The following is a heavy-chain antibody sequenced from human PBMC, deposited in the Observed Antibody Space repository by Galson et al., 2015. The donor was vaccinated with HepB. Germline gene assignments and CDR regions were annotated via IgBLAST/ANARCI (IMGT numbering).Heavy chain of an antibody. Sequence: KVSCKASGYTFTDYAINWVRQAPGQGLEWMGWISTRTGNPTYAQGFIGRFVFSLDTSVSTAYLQISSLKTEDTAVYYCARSLSSAWYDWSDPWGQGTQVTVSS. V-gene: IGHV7-4-1*02. CDR1: GYTFTDYA. CDR3: ARSLSSAWYDWSDP. D-gene: IGHD3-22*01. CDR2: ISTRTGNP. J-gene: IGHJ5*02.